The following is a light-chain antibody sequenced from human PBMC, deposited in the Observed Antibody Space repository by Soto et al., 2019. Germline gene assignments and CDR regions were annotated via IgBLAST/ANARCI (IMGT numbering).Light chain of an antibody. J-gene: IGLJ1*01. V-gene: IGLV4-69*01. Sequence: QSVLTQSPSASASLGASVKLTCTLSSGHSNDAIAWHQQQPEKGPRYLMKLNSDGSHRKGDAIPDRFSGSSSGAERYLTISSLQSEDEADYYCQTWGTGIRVFGTGTKVTVL. CDR2: LNSDGSH. CDR1: SGHSNDA. CDR3: QTWGTGIRV.